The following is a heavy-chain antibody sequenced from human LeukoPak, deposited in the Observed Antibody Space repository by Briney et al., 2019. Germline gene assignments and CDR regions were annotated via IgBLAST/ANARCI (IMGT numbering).Heavy chain of an antibody. CDR1: GFTVRTNY. CDR3: ARGVRFSDPGDY. D-gene: IGHD3-16*01. CDR2: IYSAGNT. Sequence: PGGSLRLSCAASGFTVRTNYMSWVRQAPGKGLEWVSVIYSAGNTYYADSVKGRFTISRDNSKNTLYLQMNSLRAEDTAVYYCARGVRFSDPGDYWGQGTLVTVSS. J-gene: IGHJ4*02. V-gene: IGHV3-66*01.